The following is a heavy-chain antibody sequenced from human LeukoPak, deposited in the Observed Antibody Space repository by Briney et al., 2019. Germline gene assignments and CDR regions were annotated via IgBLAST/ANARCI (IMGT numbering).Heavy chain of an antibody. CDR2: IYPGDSDT. Sequence: GESLKISCKGSGYSFTTYWIGWVRQMPGKGLEWMGIIYPGDSDTRYRPSFQGQVTISADKSISTAYLQWSSLRASDTAIYYCARRPTNYYGFDYWGQGTLVTVSS. J-gene: IGHJ4*02. CDR3: ARRPTNYYGFDY. CDR1: GYSFTTYW. V-gene: IGHV5-51*01. D-gene: IGHD3-10*01.